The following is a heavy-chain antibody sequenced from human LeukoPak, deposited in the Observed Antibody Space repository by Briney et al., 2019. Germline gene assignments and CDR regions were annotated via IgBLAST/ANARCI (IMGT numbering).Heavy chain of an antibody. CDR3: AKVPPSRGFGHYGFDV. V-gene: IGHV4-4*07. J-gene: IGHJ6*02. Sequence: SETLSPTCSVSGVSIRDSYWSCVRQPAGKGLEWIGRAYISGKSNYNPSLKSRVTMSLDTSKNQFFLNLTSVTAADTAVYYCAKVPPSRGFGHYGFDVWGQGTTVTVSS. CDR2: AYISGKS. CDR1: GVSIRDSY. D-gene: IGHD3-10*01.